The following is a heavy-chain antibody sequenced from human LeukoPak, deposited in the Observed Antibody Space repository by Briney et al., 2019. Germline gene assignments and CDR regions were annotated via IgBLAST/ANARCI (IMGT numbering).Heavy chain of an antibody. Sequence: SETLSLTCTVSGGSISSYYGSWIRQPPGRGLEWIGNIYDSGGTNYNPSLKSRVTISVDTSKNQCSLKLSSVTAADTAVYYCARQSISGSSLGYFDYWGQGTVLNVSS. CDR1: GGSISSYY. CDR3: ARQSISGSSLGYFDY. CDR2: IYDSGGT. D-gene: IGHD3-22*01. J-gene: IGHJ4*02. V-gene: IGHV4-59*01.